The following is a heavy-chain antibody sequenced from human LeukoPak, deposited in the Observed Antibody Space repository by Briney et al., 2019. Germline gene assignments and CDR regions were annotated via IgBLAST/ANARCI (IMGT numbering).Heavy chain of an antibody. CDR3: TTTLVPAAPYYFDY. J-gene: IGHJ4*02. V-gene: IGHV3-15*01. CDR2: IKSKTDGGTT. CDR1: GFTFSKAS. D-gene: IGHD2-2*01. Sequence: GGALRLSCVASGFTFSKASMNWVRQAPGKGREWVGRIKSKTDGGTTDYAAPMKGRFTISRDDSKNTLYLQMNSLKTEDPAVYYCTTTLVPAAPYYFDYWGQGTLVTVSS.